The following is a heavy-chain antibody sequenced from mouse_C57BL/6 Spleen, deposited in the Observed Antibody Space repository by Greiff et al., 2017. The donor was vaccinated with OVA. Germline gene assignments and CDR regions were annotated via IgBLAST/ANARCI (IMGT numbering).Heavy chain of an antibody. V-gene: IGHV1-64*01. D-gene: IGHD1-1*01. J-gene: IGHJ1*03. Sequence: QVQLQQPGAELVKPGASVKLSCKASGYTFTSYWMHWVKQRPGQGLEWIRMIHPNSGSTNYNEKFKSKATLTVDKSSSTAYMQLSSLTSEDSAVYYCARKGYYGSSPYWYFDVWGTGTTVTVSS. CDR3: ARKGYYGSSPYWYFDV. CDR2: IHPNSGST. CDR1: GYTFTSYW.